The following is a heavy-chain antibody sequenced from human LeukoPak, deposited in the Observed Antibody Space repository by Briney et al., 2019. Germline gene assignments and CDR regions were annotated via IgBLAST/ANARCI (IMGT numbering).Heavy chain of an antibody. D-gene: IGHD1-26*01. CDR3: ARVEWIVGFDY. CDR2: ISSSGSTI. CDR1: GLTFSSYE. Sequence: GGSLRLSCAASGLTFSSYEMNWVRQAPGKGLEWVSYISSSGSTIYYADSVKGRFTISRDNAKNSLYLQMNSLRAEDTAVYYCARVEWIVGFDYWGQGTLVTVSS. V-gene: IGHV3-48*03. J-gene: IGHJ4*02.